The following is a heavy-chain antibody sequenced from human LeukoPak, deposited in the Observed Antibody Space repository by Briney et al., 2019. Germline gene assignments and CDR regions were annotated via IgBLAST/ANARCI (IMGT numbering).Heavy chain of an antibody. V-gene: IGHV3-7*01. Sequence: GGSLRLSCAASGFTFSSYSMNWVRQAPGKGLEWVANIKQDGSEKYYVDSVKGRFTISRDNAKNSLYLQMNSLRAEDTAVYYCARDGGVGALQDYFDYWGQGTLVTVSS. CDR1: GFTFSSYS. CDR3: ARDGGVGALQDYFDY. D-gene: IGHD1-26*01. J-gene: IGHJ4*02. CDR2: IKQDGSEK.